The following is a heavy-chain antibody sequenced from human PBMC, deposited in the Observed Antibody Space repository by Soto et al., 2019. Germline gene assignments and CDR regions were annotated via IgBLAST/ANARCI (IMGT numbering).Heavy chain of an antibody. D-gene: IGHD2-8*01. J-gene: IGHJ4*02. CDR2: INPNSGGT. V-gene: IGHV1-2*04. CDR3: ARSTGRTNPLHFDY. Sequence: ASVKVSCKASGYTFTGYYMHWVRQAPGQGLEWMGWINPNSGGTNYAQKFQGWVTMTRDTSISTAYMELSRLRSDDTAVYYCARSTGRTNPLHFDYWGQGTLVTVSS. CDR1: GYTFTGYY.